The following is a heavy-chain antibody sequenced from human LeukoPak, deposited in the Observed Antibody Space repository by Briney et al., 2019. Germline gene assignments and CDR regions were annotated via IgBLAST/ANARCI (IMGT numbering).Heavy chain of an antibody. CDR1: GFTFSSYS. CDR3: AKGHLVWELGDYFDY. D-gene: IGHD1-26*01. Sequence: AESLTLSCSVSGFTFSSYSMHWVRQAPGKGLEYVSAISSNGGSAYYADSMKGRLTISRVNFKTTLYLQMSSLRAEDTAVYYCAKGHLVWELGDYFDYWGQGTLVTVSS. V-gene: IGHV3-64D*09. CDR2: ISSNGGSA. J-gene: IGHJ4*02.